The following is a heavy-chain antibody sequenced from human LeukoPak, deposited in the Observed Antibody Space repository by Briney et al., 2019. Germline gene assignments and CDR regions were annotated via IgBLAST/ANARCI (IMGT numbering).Heavy chain of an antibody. V-gene: IGHV3-48*03. CDR2: ISSSGSSI. Sequence: GGSLRLSCAASGFNVSRNYMSWVRQAPGKGLEWVSYISSSGSSIYYADSVKGRFTVSRDNAKNSLYLQMNSLRAEDTAVYYCVRDSGSYYGPFDYWGQGTLVTVSS. D-gene: IGHD1-26*01. CDR1: GFNVSRNY. CDR3: VRDSGSYYGPFDY. J-gene: IGHJ4*02.